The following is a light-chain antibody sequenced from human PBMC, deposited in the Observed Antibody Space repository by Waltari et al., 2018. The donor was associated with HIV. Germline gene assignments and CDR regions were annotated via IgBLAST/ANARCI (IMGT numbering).Light chain of an antibody. CDR3: QQYNNWPLT. J-gene: IGKJ4*01. Sequence: VMTQSPASLSVSPGERAPLSCRASQNAITNLAWYQQKPGQVSRLLVYGASTRATGSPARFSGSGSGTEFTLTISSLQSEDFAVYFCQQYNNWPLTFGGGTKVEI. CDR1: QNAITN. V-gene: IGKV3-15*01. CDR2: GAS.